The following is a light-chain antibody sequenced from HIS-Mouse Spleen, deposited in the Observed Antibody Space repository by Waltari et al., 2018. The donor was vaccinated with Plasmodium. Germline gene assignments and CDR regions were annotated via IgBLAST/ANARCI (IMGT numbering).Light chain of an antibody. CDR2: EDS. CDR3: YSAGSSGNHRV. CDR1: ALPKKY. J-gene: IGLJ3*02. V-gene: IGLV3-10*01. Sequence: SYELTQPPSVSVSPGQTARITCSGDALPKKYAYWYQQKSGQAPVLVIYEDSKRPSGIPGRFAGSSSGTVATLTISGAQVEDEADYYCYSAGSSGNHRVFGGGTKLTVL.